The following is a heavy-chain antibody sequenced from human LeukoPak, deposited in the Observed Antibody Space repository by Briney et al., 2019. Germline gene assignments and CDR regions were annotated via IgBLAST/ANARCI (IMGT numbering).Heavy chain of an antibody. V-gene: IGHV4-34*01. D-gene: IGHD4-17*01. J-gene: IGHJ4*02. CDR1: GGSFSGYY. CDR3: ARMSDGDSGARHFDY. Sequence: PSETLSLTCAVYGGSFSGYYWSWIRQPPGKGLEWIASIYYSGNTYYNPSLKSRVTISVDTSKNQFSLKVSSVTAADTAVYHCARMSDGDSGARHFDYWGQGTLLTVSS. CDR2: IYYSGNT.